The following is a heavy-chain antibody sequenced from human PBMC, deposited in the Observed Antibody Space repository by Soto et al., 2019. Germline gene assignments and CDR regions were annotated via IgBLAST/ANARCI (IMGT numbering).Heavy chain of an antibody. CDR2: IKQDGSEK. CDR1: GFTFSSYW. D-gene: IGHD2-8*01. CDR3: ASAHRMLNAFDI. Sequence: LRLSCAASGFTFSSYWMSWVRQAPGKGLEWVANIKQDGSEKYYVDSVKGRFTISRDNAKNSLYLQMNSLRAEDTAVYYCASAHRMLNAFDIWGQGTMVTVSS. J-gene: IGHJ3*02. V-gene: IGHV3-7*03.